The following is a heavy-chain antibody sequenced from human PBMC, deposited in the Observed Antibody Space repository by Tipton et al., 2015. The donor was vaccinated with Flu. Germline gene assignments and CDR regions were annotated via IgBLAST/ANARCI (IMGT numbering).Heavy chain of an antibody. CDR3: GRMGYSSGSYFRVDAFDI. CDR2: IYHTGTT. V-gene: IGHV4-4*02. D-gene: IGHD6-19*01. Sequence: SLRLSCAVSGDSISSDNFWSWVRQPPGKGLEWIGEIYHTGTTNYNPSLKSRVTISVDTSKNQFSLKLNSVTAADTAVYYCGRMGYSSGSYFRVDAFDIWGQGTMVTVSP. J-gene: IGHJ3*02. CDR1: GDSISSDNF.